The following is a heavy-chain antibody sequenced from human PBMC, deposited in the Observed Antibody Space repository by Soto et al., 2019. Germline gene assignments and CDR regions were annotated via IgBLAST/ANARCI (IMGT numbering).Heavy chain of an antibody. V-gene: IGHV3-48*02. Sequence: GGSLRLSCAASGFTFSSYSMNWVRQAPGKGLEWVSYISSSSSTIYYADSVKGRFTISRDNAKNSLYLQMNSLRDEDTAVYYCARDKLSRDGYNFVHFDYWGQGTLVTVSS. CDR2: ISSSSSTI. CDR1: GFTFSSYS. D-gene: IGHD5-12*01. CDR3: ARDKLSRDGYNFVHFDY. J-gene: IGHJ4*02.